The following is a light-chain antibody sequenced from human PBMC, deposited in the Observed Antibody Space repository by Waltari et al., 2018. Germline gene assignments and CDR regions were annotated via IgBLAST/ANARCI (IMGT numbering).Light chain of an antibody. CDR2: DAT. V-gene: IGKV3-20*01. J-gene: IGKJ1*01. Sequence: LVFTQSPGTLSVSQGDRVTLSCRASQSVSRTLAWYQQKPGQAPRLLIYDATTRATGIPDRFSGSGSGTDFSLTISRLEPEDFAVYYCQKYGTLPATFGQGTKVEIK. CDR3: QKYGTLPAT. CDR1: QSVSRT.